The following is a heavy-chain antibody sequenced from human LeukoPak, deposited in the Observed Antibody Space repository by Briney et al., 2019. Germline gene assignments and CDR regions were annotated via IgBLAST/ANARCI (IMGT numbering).Heavy chain of an antibody. Sequence: PGGSLRLSCAASGFTFSSYSMNWVRQAPGKGLEWVSSISSSSSYIYYADPVKGRFTISRDNAKSSLYLQMNSLRAEDTALYYCARHRTASDYWGQGTLVTVSS. CDR2: ISSSSSYI. J-gene: IGHJ4*02. V-gene: IGHV3-21*01. D-gene: IGHD3-16*02. CDR3: ARHRTASDY. CDR1: GFTFSSYS.